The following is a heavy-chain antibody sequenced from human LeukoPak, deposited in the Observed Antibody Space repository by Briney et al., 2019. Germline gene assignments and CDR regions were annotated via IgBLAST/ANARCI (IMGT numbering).Heavy chain of an antibody. V-gene: IGHV4-34*01. CDR3: AREMCGGSCYVNSKGFAFDI. Sequence: GSLRLSCAASGFTFSSYAMSWVRQAPGKGLEWIGEINHSGSTNYNPSLKSRVTVSVDSSKNQFSLKLSSVTAADTAIYYCAREMCGGSCYVNSKGFAFDIWGQGTMVTVSS. CDR2: INHSGST. J-gene: IGHJ3*02. CDR1: GFTFSSYA. D-gene: IGHD2-15*01.